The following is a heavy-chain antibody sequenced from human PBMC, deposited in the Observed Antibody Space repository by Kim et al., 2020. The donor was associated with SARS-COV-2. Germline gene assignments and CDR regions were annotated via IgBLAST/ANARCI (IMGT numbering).Heavy chain of an antibody. D-gene: IGHD3-9*01. CDR2: IKIKTDGWTT. CDR1: GFTFSNAW. CDR3: TTVQRKYYDILTGYYYLGY. V-gene: IGHV3-15*01. J-gene: IGHJ4*02. Sequence: GGSLRLSCAASGFTFSNAWMSWVRQAPGKGLEWVGRIKIKTDGWTTDYAARVKGRFTISRDDSKNTLYLQMNSLKTEDTAVYYCTTVQRKYYDILTGYYYLGYWGQVTLVTVPS.